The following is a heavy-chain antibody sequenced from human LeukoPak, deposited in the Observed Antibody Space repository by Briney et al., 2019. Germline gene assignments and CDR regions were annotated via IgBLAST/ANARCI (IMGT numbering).Heavy chain of an antibody. D-gene: IGHD6-6*01. Sequence: SETLSLTCTVSGGSISSSSYYWSWIRQPAGKGLEWIGRIYTSGSTNYNPSLKSRVTMSVDTSKNQFSLKLSSVTAADTAVYYCARDRGIAARPEWFDPWGQGTLVTVSS. CDR3: ARDRGIAARPEWFDP. V-gene: IGHV4-61*02. J-gene: IGHJ5*02. CDR2: IYTSGST. CDR1: GGSISSSSYY.